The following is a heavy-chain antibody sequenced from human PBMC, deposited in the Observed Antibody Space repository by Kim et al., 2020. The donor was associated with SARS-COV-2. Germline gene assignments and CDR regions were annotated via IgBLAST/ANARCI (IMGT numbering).Heavy chain of an antibody. Sequence: GGSLRLSCAASGFTFSSYGMHWVRQAPGKGLEWVAVISYDGSNKYYADSVKGRFTISRDNSKNTLYLQMNSLRAEDTAVYYCAKDLGSGSYLPYFDYWGQGTLVTVSS. J-gene: IGHJ4*02. V-gene: IGHV3-30*18. D-gene: IGHD1-26*01. CDR3: AKDLGSGSYLPYFDY. CDR1: GFTFSSYG. CDR2: ISYDGSNK.